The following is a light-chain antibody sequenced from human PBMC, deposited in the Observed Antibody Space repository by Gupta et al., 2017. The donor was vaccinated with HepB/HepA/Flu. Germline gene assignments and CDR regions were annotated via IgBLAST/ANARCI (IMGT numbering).Light chain of an antibody. CDR3: QQDKSYST. CDR1: QSINTW. J-gene: IGKJ2*01. CDR2: KAS. V-gene: IGKV1-5*03. Sequence: DIQMTQSPSTLSASVGDRVTITCRASQSINTWLAWYQQKPGKAPNLLIYKASTLESGVPSRFSGSGSGTEFTLTISSLQPDDFATYYCQQDKSYSTFGQGTNLEIK.